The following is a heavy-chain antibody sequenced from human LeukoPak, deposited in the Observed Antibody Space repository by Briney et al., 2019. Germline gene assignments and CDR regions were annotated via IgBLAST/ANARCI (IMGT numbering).Heavy chain of an antibody. Sequence: PGGSLRLSCAASGFTFSSYGMHWVRQAPGKGLEWVAFIRYDGSNKYYADSVKGRFTISRDNSKNTLYLQMNSLKTEDTAVYYCTGPLGVAGNDAFDIWGQGTMVTVSS. D-gene: IGHD6-19*01. CDR2: IRYDGSNK. CDR3: TGPLGVAGNDAFDI. V-gene: IGHV3-30*02. CDR1: GFTFSSYG. J-gene: IGHJ3*02.